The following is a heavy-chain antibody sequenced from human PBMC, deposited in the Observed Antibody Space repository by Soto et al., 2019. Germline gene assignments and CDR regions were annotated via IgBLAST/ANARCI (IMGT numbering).Heavy chain of an antibody. J-gene: IGHJ5*02. CDR3: AGEVGGTGFHL. CDR2: IIPMYGIA. CDR1: GGTFKNYG. Sequence: QVQLVQSGGEVKKPGSSVRVSCRTSGGTFKNYGFSWVRQAPGQGLEWMGGIIPMYGIANYGQIFQGRLTLTADESTNTAYMDLSSLKSEDTAVYYCAGEVGGTGFHLWGQGTQVTVSS. D-gene: IGHD1-26*01. V-gene: IGHV1-69*12.